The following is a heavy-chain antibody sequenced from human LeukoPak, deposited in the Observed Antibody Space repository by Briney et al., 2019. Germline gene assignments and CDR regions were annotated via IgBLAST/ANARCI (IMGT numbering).Heavy chain of an antibody. D-gene: IGHD3-22*01. CDR1: GYTFTSYG. CDR2: ISAYNGNT. V-gene: IGHV1-18*03. J-gene: IGHJ4*02. CDR3: ARVDDDYYDSSGYPARPFDY. Sequence: GASVKVSCKASGYTFTSYGIIWVRQAPGQGLEWMGWISAYNGNTNYAQKLQGRVTMTTDTSTSTAYMELRSLRSDDMAVYYCARVDDDYYDSSGYPARPFDYWGQGTLVTVSS.